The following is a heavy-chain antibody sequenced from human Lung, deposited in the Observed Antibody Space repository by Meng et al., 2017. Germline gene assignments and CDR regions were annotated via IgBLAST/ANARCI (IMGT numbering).Heavy chain of an antibody. D-gene: IGHD2/OR15-2a*01. V-gene: IGHV7-4-1*02. Sequence: QVQLVQSGSELKKPGASVKVSCKASVYTFTTYTINLVRQAHGRGLEWMGWISTNTGNPTYVQGFTGRFVFSLDTSVSTAYLQISSLEAADTAVYYCARGGDFDPWGQGTLVTVSS. CDR3: ARGGDFDP. J-gene: IGHJ5*02. CDR2: ISTNTGNP. CDR1: VYTFTTYT.